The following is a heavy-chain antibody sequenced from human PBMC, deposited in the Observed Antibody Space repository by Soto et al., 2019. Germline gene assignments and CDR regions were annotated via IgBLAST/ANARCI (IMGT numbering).Heavy chain of an antibody. Sequence: SGGSLRLSCAASGFTFSSYGMHWVRQAPGKGLEWVAVIWYDGSNKYYADSVKGRFTISRDNSKNTLYLQMNSLRAEDTAVYYCERDSVGYCSGGSCETLSQFDYWGQGTLVTVSS. J-gene: IGHJ4*02. V-gene: IGHV3-33*01. CDR2: IWYDGSNK. CDR1: GFTFSSYG. D-gene: IGHD2-15*01. CDR3: ERDSVGYCSGGSCETLSQFDY.